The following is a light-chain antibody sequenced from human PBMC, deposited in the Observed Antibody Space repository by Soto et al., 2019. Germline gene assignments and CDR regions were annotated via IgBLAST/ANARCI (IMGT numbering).Light chain of an antibody. CDR1: QSISTW. Sequence: DIQMTQSPSTLSSYVGDRVTFTCRASQSISTWLAWYQQKPGKAPKLLIYDASSLPSDVPSRFSGSGSGTEFTLTISALQTDDFASYYWQQYMNYATFGQGTKVEIK. V-gene: IGKV1-5*01. CDR3: QQYMNYAT. J-gene: IGKJ1*01. CDR2: DAS.